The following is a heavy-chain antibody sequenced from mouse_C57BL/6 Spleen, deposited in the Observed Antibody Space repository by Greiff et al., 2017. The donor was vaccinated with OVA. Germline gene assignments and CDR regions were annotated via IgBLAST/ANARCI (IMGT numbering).Heavy chain of an antibody. V-gene: IGHV1-22*01. CDR3: ATNYDYDDGFAY. CDR1: GYTFTDYN. D-gene: IGHD2-4*01. CDR2: INPNNGGT. J-gene: IGHJ3*01. Sequence: VQLQQSGPELVKPGASVKMSCKASGYTFTDYNMHWVKQSHGKSLEWIGYINPNNGGTSYNQKFKGKATLTVNKSSSTAYMELRSLTSEDSAVYYCATNYDYDDGFAYWGQGTLVTVSA.